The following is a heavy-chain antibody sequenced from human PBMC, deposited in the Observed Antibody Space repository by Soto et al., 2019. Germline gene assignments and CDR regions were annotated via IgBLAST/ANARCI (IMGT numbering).Heavy chain of an antibody. CDR2: VNWNSRSI. Sequence: EVQLVESGGGLVQPGRSLRLSCAASGFTFDDHAMHWVRQAPGKGLEWVSGVNWNSRSIDYADSVKGRFTISRDNAKNSLCLQMNSLRPEDTALYYCAKDHGGRSWYGGIDYWGQGTLVTVSS. J-gene: IGHJ4*02. CDR1: GFTFDDHA. V-gene: IGHV3-9*01. D-gene: IGHD6-13*01. CDR3: AKDHGGRSWYGGIDY.